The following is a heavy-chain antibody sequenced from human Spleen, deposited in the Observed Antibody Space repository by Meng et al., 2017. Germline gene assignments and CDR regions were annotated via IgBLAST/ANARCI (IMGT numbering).Heavy chain of an antibody. CDR3: ARGGWSLDY. CDR2: IHYNGQT. CDR1: GDSVSSGTNS. D-gene: IGHD2-15*01. J-gene: IGHJ4*02. Sequence: QLQMQESGPGVVKPSETLSLTCSVSGDSVSSGTNSWAWVRQPPGEGLEWIGTIHYNGQTYYNPSLQSRVTISVDTSRNQFSLKVNSVTAAETAVYYCARGGWSLDYWGQGTLVTVSS. V-gene: IGHV4-39*01.